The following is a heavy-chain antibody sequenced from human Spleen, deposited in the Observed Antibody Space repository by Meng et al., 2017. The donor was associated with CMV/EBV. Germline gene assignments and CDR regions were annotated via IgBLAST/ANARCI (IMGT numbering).Heavy chain of an antibody. CDR1: YTFTSYG. J-gene: IGHJ4*02. V-gene: IGHV1-18*01. CDR3: AKTNSGWPREGYYFDY. D-gene: IGHD6-19*01. Sequence: YTFTSYGISWVRQAPGQGLEWMGWFSAYRGNTNYPRKFQGRVTMTTDTSTSTAYMELRSLGSDDTAVYYCAKTNSGWPREGYYFDYWGQGTLVTVSS. CDR2: FSAYRGNT.